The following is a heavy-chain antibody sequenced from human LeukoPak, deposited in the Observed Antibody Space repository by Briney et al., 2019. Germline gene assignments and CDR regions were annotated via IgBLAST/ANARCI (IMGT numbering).Heavy chain of an antibody. CDR2: ISSSTTTI. Sequence: PGGSLRLSCAASGFTFSSYAMNWVRQAPGKGLEWISYISSSTTTIHYADSVKGRFTISRDNAKNSLYLQMNSLRAEDTAVYYCARDGRPPYYFDYWGQGTLVTVSS. CDR1: GFTFSSYA. J-gene: IGHJ4*02. CDR3: ARDGRPPYYFDY. V-gene: IGHV3-48*04. D-gene: IGHD6-6*01.